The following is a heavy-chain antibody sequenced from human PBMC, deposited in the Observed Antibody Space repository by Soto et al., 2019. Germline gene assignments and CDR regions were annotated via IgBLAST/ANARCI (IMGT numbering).Heavy chain of an antibody. CDR3: ARPVGNSWLAH. CDR1: GDSVSSNDAV. Sequence: QVQLQPSGPGLVKPSQTLSLTCAISGDSVSSNDAVWNWIRQSPSRGLEWMGRTYSRSIWQTEYAVTGRGRMTINPAASTNLFSRQLSSVTPEDTAMYYFARPVGNSWLAHWGQGTRVSVS. CDR2: TYSRSIWQT. J-gene: IGHJ5*02. V-gene: IGHV6-1*01.